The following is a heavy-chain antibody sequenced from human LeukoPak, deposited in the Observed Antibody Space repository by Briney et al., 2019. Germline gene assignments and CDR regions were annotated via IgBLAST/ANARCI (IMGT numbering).Heavy chain of an antibody. Sequence: SETLSLTCTVSGGSISSGGYYWSWIRQHPGKGLEWLGYIYYSGSTYYNPSLKSRVAISVDTSKNQFSLKLSSVTAADTAVYYCARVENVIYYDSRAGAFDIWGQGTMVTVSS. CDR1: GGSISSGGYY. D-gene: IGHD3-22*01. CDR3: ARVENVIYYDSRAGAFDI. J-gene: IGHJ3*02. CDR2: IYYSGST. V-gene: IGHV4-31*03.